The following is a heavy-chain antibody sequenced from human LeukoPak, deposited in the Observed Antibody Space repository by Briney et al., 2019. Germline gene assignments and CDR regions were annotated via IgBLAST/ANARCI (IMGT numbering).Heavy chain of an antibody. V-gene: IGHV1-2*02. CDR2: INPKTGGA. CDR1: GYTFSDYY. Sequence: GASVKVSCKAYGYTFSDYYLHWVRQAPGQGLEWMGCINPKTGGANFAEKFQGRVTMTRDTSIRTVYMELSRVTYDDTALYYCARGVGTSWFDPWGREPWSLSPQ. J-gene: IGHJ5*02. CDR3: ARGVGTSWFDP. D-gene: IGHD2-2*01.